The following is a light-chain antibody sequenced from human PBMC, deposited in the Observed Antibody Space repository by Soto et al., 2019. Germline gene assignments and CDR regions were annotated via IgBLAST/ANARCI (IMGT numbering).Light chain of an antibody. CDR1: SSDVGGYNY. J-gene: IGLJ1*01. V-gene: IGLV2-8*01. CDR2: EVS. Sequence: QSALTQPPSASGSPGQSVTISCTGTSSDVGGYNYVSWYQQHPGKAPKLMIYEVSKRPSGVPDRFSGSKSGNTASLTVSGLQAEDEAEYYCSSYAGEVFGTGTKLTVL. CDR3: SSYAGEV.